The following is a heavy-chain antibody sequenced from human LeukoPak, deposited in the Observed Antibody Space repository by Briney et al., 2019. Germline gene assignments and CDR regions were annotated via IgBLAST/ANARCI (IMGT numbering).Heavy chain of an antibody. CDR3: ARGGDYYDSSGYSPAPPYFDY. D-gene: IGHD3-22*01. J-gene: IGHJ4*02. CDR1: GFTFSSYS. V-gene: IGHV3-21*01. CDR2: ISSSSSYI. Sequence: GSLRLSCAASGFTFSSYSMNWVRQAPGKGLEWVSSISSSSSYIYYADSVKGRFTISRDNAKNSLYLQMNSLRAEDTAVYYCARGGDYYDSSGYSPAPPYFDYWGQGTLVTVSS.